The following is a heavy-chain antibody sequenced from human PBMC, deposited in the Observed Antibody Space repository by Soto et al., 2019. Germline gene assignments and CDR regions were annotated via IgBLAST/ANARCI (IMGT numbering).Heavy chain of an antibody. V-gene: IGHV4-59*01. CDR2: IYYSGST. CDR3: ARGNEVAGAGWWFDP. D-gene: IGHD6-19*01. J-gene: IGHJ5*02. Sequence: PSETLSLTCTVSGGSISSYYWSWIRQPPGKGLEWIGYIYYSGSTNYNPSLKSRVTISVDTSKKQFSLKLNSVTAADTAVYYCARGNEVAGAGWWFDPWGQGTLVTVSS. CDR1: GGSISSYY.